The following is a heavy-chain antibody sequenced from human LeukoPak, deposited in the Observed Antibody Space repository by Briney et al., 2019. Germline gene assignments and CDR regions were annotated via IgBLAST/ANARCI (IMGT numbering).Heavy chain of an antibody. CDR3: AKERFYDSSGYPWNY. D-gene: IGHD3-22*01. CDR2: ISGSGGST. Sequence: GGSLRLSCAASGFTFSSYAMSWVRQAPGKGLEWVSDISGSGGSTYYADSVKGRFTISRDNSKNTPYLQMNTLRAEDTAVYYCAKERFYDSSGYPWNYWGQGTLVSVSS. CDR1: GFTFSSYA. V-gene: IGHV3-23*01. J-gene: IGHJ4*02.